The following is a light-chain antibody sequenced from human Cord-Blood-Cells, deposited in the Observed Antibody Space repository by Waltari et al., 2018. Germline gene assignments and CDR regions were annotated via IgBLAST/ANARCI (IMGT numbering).Light chain of an antibody. Sequence: QSALTQPPSASGSPGQSGTISCTGTSRDVGGYNYVSWYQQHPGKAPKLMIYEVSQRPSGVPDRFSGSKSGNTASLTVSGLQAEDEADYYYRSYAGSNTLYVFGTGTKVTVL. CDR2: EVS. J-gene: IGLJ1*01. V-gene: IGLV2-8*01. CDR1: SRDVGGYNY. CDR3: RSYAGSNTLYV.